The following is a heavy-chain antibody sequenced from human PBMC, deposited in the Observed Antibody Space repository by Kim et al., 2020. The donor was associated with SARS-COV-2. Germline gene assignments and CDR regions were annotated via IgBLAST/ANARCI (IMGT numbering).Heavy chain of an antibody. V-gene: IGHV3-64*01. D-gene: IGHD1-1*01. CDR3: ASGGRERRRISDY. Sequence: YANSVKGKVNSSRDNSKNTLYLQLGSLRAGDMAVYYCASGGRERRRISDYWGQGTLVTVSS. J-gene: IGHJ4*02.